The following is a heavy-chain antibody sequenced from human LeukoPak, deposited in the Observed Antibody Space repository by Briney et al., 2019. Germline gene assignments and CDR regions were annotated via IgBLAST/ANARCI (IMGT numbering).Heavy chain of an antibody. D-gene: IGHD4-17*01. Sequence: VSXISSSSSYIYYADSVKRRFTISRDNAKNSLYLQMNSLRAEDTAVYYCARVTMTTNPDYYYGMDVWGQGTTVTVSS. CDR3: ARVTMTTNPDYYYGMDV. CDR2: ISSSSSYI. V-gene: IGHV3-21*01. J-gene: IGHJ6*02.